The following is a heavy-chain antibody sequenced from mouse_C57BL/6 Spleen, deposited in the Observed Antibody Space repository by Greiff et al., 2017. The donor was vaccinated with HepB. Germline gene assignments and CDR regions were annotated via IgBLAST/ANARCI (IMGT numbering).Heavy chain of an antibody. CDR2: ISDGGSYT. D-gene: IGHD1-1*01. CDR1: GFTFSSYV. Sequence: EVKLMESGAGLVKPGGSLKLSCAASGFTFSSYVMSWVRQTPEKRLEWVATISDGGSYTYYPDNVKGRFTISRDNAKNNLYLQMRNLKSEDTAMYYCSRGAVVQSFDYWGQGTTLTVSS. CDR3: SRGAVVQSFDY. J-gene: IGHJ2*01. V-gene: IGHV5-4*03.